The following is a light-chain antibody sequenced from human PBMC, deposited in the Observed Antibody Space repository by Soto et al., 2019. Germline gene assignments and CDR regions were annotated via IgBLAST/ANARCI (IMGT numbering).Light chain of an antibody. V-gene: IGKV1-5*03. CDR3: QQHNSYSYT. CDR1: QSISYY. J-gene: IGKJ2*01. Sequence: DVQMTQSPSTLSASVGDTVTITCRASQSISYYVAWFQQKPGKAPKLLIYKASSLESGVPSRFSGRGSGTEFTLTISSLLPEDSATYYCQQHNSYSYTFGQGTKLEIK. CDR2: KAS.